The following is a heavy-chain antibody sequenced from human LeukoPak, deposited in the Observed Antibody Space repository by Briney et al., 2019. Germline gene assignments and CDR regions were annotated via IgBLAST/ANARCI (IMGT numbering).Heavy chain of an antibody. Sequence: GGTLRLSCASSGFTFRSFGMHWVRQAPGKGLEWVASISYDEINQYYADSVKGRFTISRDNSKNTLYLQMNSLRAEDTAVYYCAKGSSGWYNYYMDVWGKGTTVTISS. CDR1: GFTFRSFG. J-gene: IGHJ6*03. D-gene: IGHD6-19*01. V-gene: IGHV3-30*02. CDR2: ISYDEINQ. CDR3: AKGSSGWYNYYMDV.